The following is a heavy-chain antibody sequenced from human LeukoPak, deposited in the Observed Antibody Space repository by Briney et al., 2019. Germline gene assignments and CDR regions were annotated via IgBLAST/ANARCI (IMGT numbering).Heavy chain of an antibody. J-gene: IGHJ6*03. CDR1: GGSFSGYY. CDR3: ARSGLQFGTYYYYYYMDV. D-gene: IGHD4-11*01. V-gene: IGHV4-34*01. CDR2: INHSGST. Sequence: SETLSLTCAVYGGSFSGYYWSWIRQPPGKGLEWIGEINHSGSTNYNPSLKSRVTISVDTSKNQFSLKLSSVTAADTAVYYCARSGLQFGTYYYYYYMDVWGKGTTVTVSS.